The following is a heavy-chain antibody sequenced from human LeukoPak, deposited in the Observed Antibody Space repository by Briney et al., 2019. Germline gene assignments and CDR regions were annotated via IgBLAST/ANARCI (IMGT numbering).Heavy chain of an antibody. CDR2: ISYDGSNK. J-gene: IGHJ4*02. Sequence: GGSLRLSCAASGFTFSSYAMHWVRQAPGKGLEWVAIISYDGSNKYYADSVKGRFTISRGNSKNTLYLQMNSLRADDTAVYYCARGRSGSHHFDSWGQGTLVTVPS. CDR1: GFTFSSYA. D-gene: IGHD3-10*01. V-gene: IGHV3-30*04. CDR3: ARGRSGSHHFDS.